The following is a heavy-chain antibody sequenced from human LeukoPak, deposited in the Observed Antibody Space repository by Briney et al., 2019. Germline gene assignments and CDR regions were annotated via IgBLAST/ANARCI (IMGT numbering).Heavy chain of an antibody. J-gene: IGHJ2*01. Sequence: PSETLSLTCTVSGGSISSSSYYWGWIRQPPGKGLEWIGSIYYSGSTYYNPSLKSRVTISVDTSKNQFSLKLSSVTAADTAVYYCPRPLAVAGVILSWYFDLWGRGTLVTVSS. CDR1: GGSISSSSYY. CDR3: PRPLAVAGVILSWYFDL. D-gene: IGHD6-19*01. V-gene: IGHV4-39*01. CDR2: IYYSGST.